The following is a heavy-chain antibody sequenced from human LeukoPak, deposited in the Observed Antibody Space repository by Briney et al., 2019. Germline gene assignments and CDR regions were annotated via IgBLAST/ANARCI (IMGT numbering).Heavy chain of an antibody. CDR3: TREEYSSGWYHN. V-gene: IGHV6-1*01. CDR1: GDSVSNNSAA. J-gene: IGHJ4*02. D-gene: IGHD6-19*01. Sequence: SQTLSLTCAISGDSVSNNSAAWNWIRQSPSRGLEWLGRTYYRSKWYNDYEVSVKSRITINPDTSKNQFSLQLNSVTPEDTAVYYCTREEYSSGWYHNWGQGILDTVSS. CDR2: TYYRSKWYN.